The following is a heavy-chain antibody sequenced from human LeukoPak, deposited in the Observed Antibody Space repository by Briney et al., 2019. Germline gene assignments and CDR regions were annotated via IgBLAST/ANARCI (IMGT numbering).Heavy chain of an antibody. CDR1: GFRFSSYS. J-gene: IGHJ5*02. CDR2: ISSSSSTI. CDR3: VREGPITIFGVVYNWFDP. V-gene: IGHV3-48*01. D-gene: IGHD3-3*01. Sequence: GGSLRLSCAASGFRFSSYSMNWVRQAPGKGLEWVSYISSSSSTIYYADSVKGRFTISRDNAKNSVYLQMNSLRAEDTAVYYCVREGPITIFGVVYNWFDPWGRGTLVTVSS.